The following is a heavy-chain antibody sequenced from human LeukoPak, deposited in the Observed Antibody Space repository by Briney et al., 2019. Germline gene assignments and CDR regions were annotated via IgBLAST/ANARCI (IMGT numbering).Heavy chain of an antibody. V-gene: IGHV3-23*01. D-gene: IGHD3-10*01. J-gene: IGHJ6*03. Sequence: PGGSLRLSCAASGFTFSSYAMSWVRQAPGKGLEWVSAISGSGGSTYYADSVKGRFTISRYNSKNTLYLQMNSLRAEDTAVYYCAKAVTMVQGVIIGSYYYYMDVWGKGTTVTVSS. CDR3: AKAVTMVQGVIIGSYYYYMDV. CDR1: GFTFSSYA. CDR2: ISGSGGST.